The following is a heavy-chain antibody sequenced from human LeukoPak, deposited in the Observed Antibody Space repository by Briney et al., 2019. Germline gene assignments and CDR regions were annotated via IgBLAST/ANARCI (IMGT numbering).Heavy chain of an antibody. Sequence: GGSLRLSCAASGFTVSSNYMSWVRQAPGKGLEWVSVIYSGGSTYYADSVKGRFTISRDNSKNTLYLQMNSLRAEDTAVYYCARDQSGGRDGYSGDYWGQGTLVTVSS. D-gene: IGHD5-24*01. V-gene: IGHV3-66*01. CDR2: IYSGGST. J-gene: IGHJ4*02. CDR1: GFTVSSNY. CDR3: ARDQSGGRDGYSGDY.